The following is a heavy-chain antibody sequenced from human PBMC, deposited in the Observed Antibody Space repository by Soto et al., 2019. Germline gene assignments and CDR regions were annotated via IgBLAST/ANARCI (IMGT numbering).Heavy chain of an antibody. Sequence: PSETLSLTCAVYGGSFSGYCWSWIRQPPGKGLEWIGEINHSGSTNYNPSLKSRVTISVDTSKNQFSLKLSSVTAADTAVYYCARGPLGVVTYYYYYGMDVWGQGTTVTVSS. V-gene: IGHV4-34*01. D-gene: IGHD3-3*01. CDR2: INHSGST. CDR3: ARGPLGVVTYYYYYGMDV. J-gene: IGHJ6*02. CDR1: GGSFSGYC.